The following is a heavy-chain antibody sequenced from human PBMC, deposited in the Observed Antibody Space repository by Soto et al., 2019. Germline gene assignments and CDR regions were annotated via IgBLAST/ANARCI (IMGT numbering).Heavy chain of an antibody. D-gene: IGHD3-22*01. CDR2: IIPIFGTA. CDR1: GCTFSSYA. V-gene: IGHV1-69*13. Sequence: ASVKVSCKASGCTFSSYAISWVRQAPGQGLEWMGGIIPIFGTANYAQKFQGRVTITADESTSTAYMELSSLRSEDTAVYYCARSDYDSSGYYYYGMDVWGQGTTVTVSS. CDR3: ARSDYDSSGYYYYGMDV. J-gene: IGHJ6*02.